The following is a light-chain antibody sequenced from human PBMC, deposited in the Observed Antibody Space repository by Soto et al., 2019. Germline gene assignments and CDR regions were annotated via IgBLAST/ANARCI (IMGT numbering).Light chain of an antibody. V-gene: IGKV1-39*01. J-gene: IGKJ5*01. CDR3: QQSYSSLSIT. CDR2: AAS. CDR1: ESIARH. Sequence: DIQMTQSPSSLSASVGDRVTITCRASESIARHLNWYQQKPGKATKLLIYAASSLQKGVPSRCRRGGSRTDFTLTISNLQPEDFATYCCQQSYSSLSITFGQGTRLQIK.